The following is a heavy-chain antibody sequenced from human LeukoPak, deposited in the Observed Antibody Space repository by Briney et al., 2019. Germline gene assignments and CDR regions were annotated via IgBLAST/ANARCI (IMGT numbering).Heavy chain of an antibody. V-gene: IGHV5-51*01. J-gene: IGHJ4*02. CDR3: ARLGAYSSGWFPPHY. CDR2: IYPGDSDT. CDR1: GYSFTSYW. D-gene: IGHD6-19*01. Sequence: GESLKISCKGSGYSFTSYWIGWVRQMPGKGLEWMGIIYPGDSDTRYSPSFQGQVTISADKSISTAYLQWSSLKASDTAVYYCARLGAYSSGWFPPHYWGQGTLVTVSS.